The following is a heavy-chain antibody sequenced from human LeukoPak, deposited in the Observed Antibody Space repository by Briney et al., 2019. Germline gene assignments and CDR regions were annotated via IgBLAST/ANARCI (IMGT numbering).Heavy chain of an antibody. J-gene: IGHJ4*02. CDR2: IYSGGAI. Sequence: PGGSLRLSCAASAFTFSGYSMSWVRQAPGKGLEWVSLIYSGGAIRYADSVKGRFTISRDSSKNTLFLQMNDLTVEDTARYYCARRPGNWGQGILVTVSS. D-gene: IGHD1-14*01. CDR3: ARRPGN. V-gene: IGHV3-53*01. CDR1: AFTFSGYS.